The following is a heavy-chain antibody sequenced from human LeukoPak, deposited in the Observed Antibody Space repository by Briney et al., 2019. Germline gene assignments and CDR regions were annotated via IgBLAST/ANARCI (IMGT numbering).Heavy chain of an antibody. CDR1: GXSLSDYY. Sequence: SGGSLRLSCAASGXSLSDYYMSWIRQAPGKGLEWIGCINDMEIYTNYAESVKGRFTISRDSAKNSLYLQMNSLRADDTAVYYCASGTAEAPLDNWGQGTLVTVSS. D-gene: IGHD6-13*01. CDR3: ASGTAEAPLDN. CDR2: INDMEIYT. J-gene: IGHJ4*02. V-gene: IGHV3-11*03.